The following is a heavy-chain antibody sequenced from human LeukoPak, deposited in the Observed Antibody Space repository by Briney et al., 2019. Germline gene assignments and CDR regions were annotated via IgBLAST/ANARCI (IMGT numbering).Heavy chain of an antibody. V-gene: IGHV3-48*01. J-gene: IGHJ4*02. CDR1: GFTFSSYA. CDR2: ISSSSSTI. D-gene: IGHD4-11*01. Sequence: GGSLRLSCAASGFTFSSYAMSWVRQAPGKGLEWVSYISSSSSTIYYADSVKGRFTISRDNAKNSLYLQMNSLRAEDTAVYYCARGVSFDYWGQGTLVTVSS. CDR3: ARGVSFDY.